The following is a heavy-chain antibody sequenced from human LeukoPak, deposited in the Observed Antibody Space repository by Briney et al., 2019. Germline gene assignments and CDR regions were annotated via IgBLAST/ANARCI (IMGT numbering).Heavy chain of an antibody. CDR3: ASSRYDSSGYYGIIGY. V-gene: IGHV3-21*01. CDR2: ISRSSNYK. CDR1: GFTFSSYS. J-gene: IGHJ4*02. Sequence: GGSLRLSCAASGFTFSSYSMNWVRQVPGKGLEWVSSISRSSNYKYYADSVKGRFTISRDNAKNSLYLQMNSLRAEDTALYYCASSRYDSSGYYGIIGYWGRGTLVTVSS. D-gene: IGHD3-22*01.